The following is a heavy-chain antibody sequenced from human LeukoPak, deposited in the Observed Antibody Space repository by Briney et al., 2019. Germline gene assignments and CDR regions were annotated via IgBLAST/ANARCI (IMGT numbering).Heavy chain of an antibody. CDR2: IDYSGYT. Sequence: SETLSLTCTVSGGSISSYYWSWIRQPPGKGLEWIGYIDYSGYTNYNPSLKSRVTISVDTSKNQFSLKLTSVTAADTAVYFCAREANYYGSGSYFEGTFDYWGQGSLVTVSS. CDR1: GGSISSYY. CDR3: AREANYYGSGSYFEGTFDY. D-gene: IGHD3-10*01. V-gene: IGHV4-59*13. J-gene: IGHJ4*02.